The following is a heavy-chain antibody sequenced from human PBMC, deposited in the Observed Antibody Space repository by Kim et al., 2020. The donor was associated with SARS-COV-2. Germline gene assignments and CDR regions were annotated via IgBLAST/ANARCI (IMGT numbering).Heavy chain of an antibody. D-gene: IGHD2-2*01. CDR3: AREKLSTVRDYCDI. CDR1: GFTFSIYE. CDR2: ITAYGSLT. J-gene: IGHJ3*02. V-gene: IGHV3-48*03. Sequence: GGSLRLSCTASGFTFSIYEMNWVRQIPGKGLEWVSYITAYGSLTFYAQSVKGRFIVSRDNAKNSLYLQMNSLRVEDTAVYYCAREKLSTVRDYCDIWGQGSMVTVSS.